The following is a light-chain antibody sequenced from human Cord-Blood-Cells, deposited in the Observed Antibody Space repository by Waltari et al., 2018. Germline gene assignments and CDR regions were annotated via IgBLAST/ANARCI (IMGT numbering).Light chain of an antibody. V-gene: IGLV2-11*01. Sequence: QSALTQPRSVSGSPGKSVTISCTGTSSDVGGYNYLSWYQQHPGKAPKLMIYDVSKRPSGVPDRFSGSKSGNTASLTISGLQAEDEADYYCCSYAGSYTFVFGGGTKLTVL. CDR3: CSYAGSYTFV. CDR1: SSDVGGYNY. CDR2: DVS. J-gene: IGLJ2*01.